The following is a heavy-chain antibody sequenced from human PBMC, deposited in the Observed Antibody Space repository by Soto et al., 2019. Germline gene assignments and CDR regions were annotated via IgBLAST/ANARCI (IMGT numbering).Heavy chain of an antibody. Sequence: GGSLRLSCAASGFTFSDYYMSWIRQAPGKGLEWVSYISSGSTRYYADSVKGRFTISRDNAKNSLYLQMNSLRAGDTAVYYCARDSSSWSDAFDIWGQGTMVTVSS. D-gene: IGHD6-13*01. CDR1: GFTFSDYY. CDR2: ISSGSTR. V-gene: IGHV3-11*01. J-gene: IGHJ3*02. CDR3: ARDSSSWSDAFDI.